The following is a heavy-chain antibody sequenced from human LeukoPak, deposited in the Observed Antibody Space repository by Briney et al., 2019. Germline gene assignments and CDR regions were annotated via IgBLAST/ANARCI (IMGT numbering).Heavy chain of an antibody. CDR3: ARDEYCSSGSCYSGYYGMDV. CDR1: GYTITGYY. V-gene: IGHV1-2*02. J-gene: IGHJ6*02. D-gene: IGHD2-15*01. CDR2: INPNSGDT. Sequence: ASVTVSFTASGYTITGYYIHWVRQAPGQGLEWMGWINPNSGDTNYAQKFQGRVTMTRDTSINTAFMELSRLRSDDTAVYYCARDEYCSSGSCYSGYYGMDVWGQGTTVTVSS.